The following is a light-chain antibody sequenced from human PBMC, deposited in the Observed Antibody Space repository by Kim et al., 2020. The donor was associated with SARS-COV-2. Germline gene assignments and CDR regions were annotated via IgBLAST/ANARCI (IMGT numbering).Light chain of an antibody. CDR2: NHN. J-gene: IGLJ3*02. Sequence: GQRFNSSSYGSSSNIGRHFVHWFQQLPGTAPKVFIYNHNRPPSGVPDRFSGSRSGNSASLAISGLQSEDEADYYCATWDVSLDAWVFGGGTQLTVL. CDR1: SSNIGRHF. CDR3: ATWDVSLDAWV. V-gene: IGLV1-44*01.